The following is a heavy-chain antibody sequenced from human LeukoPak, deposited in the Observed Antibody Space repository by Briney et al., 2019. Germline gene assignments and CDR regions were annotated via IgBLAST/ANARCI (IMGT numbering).Heavy chain of an antibody. CDR1: GFTVSSNY. CDR3: ASLVGANDAFDI. V-gene: IGHV3-53*01. Sequence: PGGSLRLSCAASGFTVSSNYMSWVRQAPGKGLEWVSVIYSGGRTYYADSVKGRLTISRDNSKNTLYLQMNSLRAEDTAVYYCASLVGANDAFDIWGQGTMVTVSS. J-gene: IGHJ3*02. D-gene: IGHD1-26*01. CDR2: IYSGGRT.